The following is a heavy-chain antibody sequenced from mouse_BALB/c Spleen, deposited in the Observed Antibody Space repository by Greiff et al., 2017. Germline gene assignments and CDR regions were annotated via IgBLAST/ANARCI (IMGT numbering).Heavy chain of an antibody. CDR2: ISNGGGST. CDR3: ARQAGNRYEGYAMDY. V-gene: IGHV5-12-2*01. Sequence: EVKLMESGGGLVQPGGSLKLSCAASGFTFSSYTMSWVRQTPEKRLEWVAYISNGGGSTYYPDTVKGRFTISRDNAKNTLYLQMSSLKSEDTAMYYCARQAGNRYEGYAMDYWGQGTSVTVSS. D-gene: IGHD2-14*01. CDR1: GFTFSSYT. J-gene: IGHJ4*01.